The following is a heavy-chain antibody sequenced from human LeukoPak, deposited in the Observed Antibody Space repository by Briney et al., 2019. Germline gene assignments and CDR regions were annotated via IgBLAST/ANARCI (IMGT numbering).Heavy chain of an antibody. CDR2: IYHSGST. D-gene: IGHD3-9*01. V-gene: IGHV4-30-2*01. CDR1: GGSISSGGYS. J-gene: IGHJ6*02. CDR3: ARLPRPHATYYDILTGQRSYYYGMDV. Sequence: KTSQTLSLTCAVSGGSISSGGYSWSWLRQPPGKGLEWIGYIYHSGSTYYNPSLKSRVTISIDRSKNQFSLKLSSVTAADTAVYYCARLPRPHATYYDILTGQRSYYYGMDVWGQGTTVTVSS.